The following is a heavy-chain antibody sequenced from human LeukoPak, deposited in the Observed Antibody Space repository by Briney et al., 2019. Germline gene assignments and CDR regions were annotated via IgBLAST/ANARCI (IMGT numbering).Heavy chain of an antibody. CDR3: ARVDRSGYDSYYFDY. D-gene: IGHD5-12*01. V-gene: IGHV1-3*01. Sequence: ASVTVSCKASGYTFTSYAMHWVRQAPGQRLEWMGWINAGNGNTKYSQKFQGRVTITRDTSASTAYMELSSLRSEDTAVYYCARVDRSGYDSYYFDYWGQGTLVTVSS. J-gene: IGHJ4*02. CDR2: INAGNGNT. CDR1: GYTFTSYA.